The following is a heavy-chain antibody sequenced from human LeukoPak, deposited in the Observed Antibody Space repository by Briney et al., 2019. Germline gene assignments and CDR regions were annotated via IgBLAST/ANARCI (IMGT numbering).Heavy chain of an antibody. CDR1: GINFRSYG. J-gene: IGHJ5*02. V-gene: IGHV3-30*02. CDR2: IRYDGSNK. Sequence: GGSLRLSCAASGINFRSYGMHWVRQAPGKGLEWVAFIRYDGSNKYYADSVKGRFTISRDNSKNTLYLQMNSLRAEDTAVYYCAKDPAELWWFGWFDPWGQGTLVTVSS. CDR3: AKDPAELWWFGWFDP. D-gene: IGHD5-18*01.